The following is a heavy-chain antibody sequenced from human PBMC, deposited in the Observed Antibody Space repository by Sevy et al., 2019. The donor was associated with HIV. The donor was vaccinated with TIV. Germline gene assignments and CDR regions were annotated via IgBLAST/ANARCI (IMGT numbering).Heavy chain of an antibody. Sequence: GGSLRLSCAASGFTFSSYSMNWVRQAPGKGLEWVSSISSSSSYIYYADSVKDRFTISRDNAKNSLYLQMNSLRAEDTAVYYCARDLISGSYGGWFDPWGQGTLVTVSS. V-gene: IGHV3-21*01. D-gene: IGHD1-26*01. CDR2: ISSSSSYI. CDR3: ARDLISGSYGGWFDP. J-gene: IGHJ5*02. CDR1: GFTFSSYS.